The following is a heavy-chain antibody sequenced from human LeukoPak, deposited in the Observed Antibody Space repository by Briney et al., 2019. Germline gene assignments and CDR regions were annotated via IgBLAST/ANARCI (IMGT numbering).Heavy chain of an antibody. V-gene: IGHV1-2*02. D-gene: IGHD6-13*01. CDR1: GYTFTDYF. CDR2: INPNSGAA. CDR3: ARAQYLTAPAGTFANS. Sequence: ASVRVSCKASGYTFTDYFLHWVRRALGQEFELMGWINPNSGAAHYTQSFQGRVTMTRDTSLSTAYLQLNSLTSDDAAMYYCARAQYLTAPAGTFANSWGQGTLVTVSS. J-gene: IGHJ4*02.